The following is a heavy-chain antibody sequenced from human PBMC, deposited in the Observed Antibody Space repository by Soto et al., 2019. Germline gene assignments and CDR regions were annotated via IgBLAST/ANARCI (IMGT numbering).Heavy chain of an antibody. CDR3: ARGYCTNGVCYYYYYYYGMDV. D-gene: IGHD2-8*01. CDR1: GYTFTSYY. CDR2: INPSGGST. J-gene: IGHJ6*02. V-gene: IGHV1-46*01. Sequence: QVQLVQSGAEVKKPGASVKVSCKASGYTFTSYYMHWVRQAPGQGLEWMGIINPSGGSTSYAQKCQGRLTMTRDTSTSTVHMELSSLRSEDTAVYYCARGYCTNGVCYYYYYYYGMDVWGQGTTVTVSS.